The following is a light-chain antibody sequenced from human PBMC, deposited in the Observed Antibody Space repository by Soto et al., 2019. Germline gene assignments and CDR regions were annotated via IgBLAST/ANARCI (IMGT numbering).Light chain of an antibody. J-gene: IGLJ1*01. V-gene: IGLV1-40*01. Sequence: QSVLTQPPSVSGAPGQRVTISCTGSSSNIGAGYDVHWYQQLPGTAPKLLIYGNNNRPSGVPDRFSGSKSGTSASLAITGLQAEDEADYYCHSYDSSLSGSYVFGTGTKLTVL. CDR1: SSNIGAGYD. CDR3: HSYDSSLSGSYV. CDR2: GNN.